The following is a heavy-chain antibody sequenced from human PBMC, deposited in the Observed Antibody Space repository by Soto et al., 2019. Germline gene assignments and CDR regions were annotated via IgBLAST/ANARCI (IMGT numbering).Heavy chain of an antibody. CDR3: ATSTTSYYYYCMDV. Sequence: SETLSLTCTVSGGSISSSSYYWGWIRQPPGKGLEWIGSIYYSGSTYYDPSLKSRVTISVDTSKNQYSLKLSSVTAADTAVYYCATSTTSYYYYCMDVWGQGTTVTVSS. J-gene: IGHJ6*02. CDR1: GGSISSSSYY. V-gene: IGHV4-39*01. D-gene: IGHD4-17*01. CDR2: IYYSGST.